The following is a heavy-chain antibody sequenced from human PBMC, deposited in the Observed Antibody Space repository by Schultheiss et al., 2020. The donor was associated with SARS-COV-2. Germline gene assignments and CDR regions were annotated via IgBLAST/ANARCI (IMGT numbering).Heavy chain of an antibody. CDR1: GFTFSSYA. CDR2: ISSSGSTI. V-gene: IGHV3-48*04. J-gene: IGHJ4*02. Sequence: GGSLRLSCAASGFTFSSYAMSWVRQAPGKGLEWVSYISSSGSTIYYADSVKGRFTISRDNAKNSLYLQMNSLRAEDTAVYYCARVRHGALSSSWYQPSDYWGQGTLVTVSS. CDR3: ARVRHGALSSSWYQPSDY. D-gene: IGHD6-13*01.